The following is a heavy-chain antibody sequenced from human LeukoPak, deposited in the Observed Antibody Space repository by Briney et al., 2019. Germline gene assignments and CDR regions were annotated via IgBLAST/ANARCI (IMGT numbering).Heavy chain of an antibody. CDR3: ARDRGYSGYDLDAFDI. J-gene: IGHJ3*02. D-gene: IGHD5-12*01. Sequence: GGSLRLSCAASGFTFSSYSMNWVRQAPGKGLGWVSYISSSSSTIYYADSVKGRFTISRDNAKNSLYLQMNSLRAEDTAVYYCARDRGYSGYDLDAFDIWGQGTMVTVSS. CDR1: GFTFSSYS. CDR2: ISSSSSTI. V-gene: IGHV3-48*04.